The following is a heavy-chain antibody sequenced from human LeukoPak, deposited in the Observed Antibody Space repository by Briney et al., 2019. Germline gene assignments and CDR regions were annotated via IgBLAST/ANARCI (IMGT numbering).Heavy chain of an antibody. CDR3: ARAGANWNGPRRLENWFDP. V-gene: IGHV1-69*13. CDR1: GGTFSSYA. D-gene: IGHD1-1*01. Sequence: SVKVSCKASGGTFSSYAISWVRQAPGQGLEWMGGIIPIFGTANYAQKFQGRVTITADESTSTAYMELSSLRSEDTAVYYCARAGANWNGPRRLENWFDPWGQGTLVTVSS. J-gene: IGHJ5*02. CDR2: IIPIFGTA.